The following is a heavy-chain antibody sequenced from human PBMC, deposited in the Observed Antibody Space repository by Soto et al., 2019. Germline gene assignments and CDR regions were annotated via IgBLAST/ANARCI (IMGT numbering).Heavy chain of an antibody. CDR3: ARGTYRDYSSWSGIYYYYYGMDV. CDR2: INPNSGGT. V-gene: IGHV1-2*04. CDR1: GYTFTGYY. Sequence: ASVKVSCKASGYTFTGYYMHWVRQAPGQGLEWMGWINPNSGGTNYAQKFQGWVTMTRDTSISTAYMELSRLISDDTAVYYCARGTYRDYSSWSGIYYYYYGMDVWGQGTTVTVSS. D-gene: IGHD6-13*01. J-gene: IGHJ6*02.